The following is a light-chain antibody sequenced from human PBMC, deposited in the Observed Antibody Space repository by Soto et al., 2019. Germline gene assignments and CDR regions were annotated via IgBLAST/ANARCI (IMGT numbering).Light chain of an antibody. CDR1: QGISSY. Sequence: IQLTQSPSSLSASVGDSVTITCRASQGISSYLAWYQQKPGKAPKLLIYAASTLQSGVPSRFSGSGSETDFTLTISSLQPEDFATDYCHQLNSYPRTFGQGTKVDIK. CDR3: HQLNSYPRT. V-gene: IGKV1-9*01. J-gene: IGKJ1*01. CDR2: AAS.